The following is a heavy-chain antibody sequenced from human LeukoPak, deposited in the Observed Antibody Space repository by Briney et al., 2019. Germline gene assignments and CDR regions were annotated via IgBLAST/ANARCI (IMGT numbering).Heavy chain of an antibody. CDR3: AREAWGSSMVLDY. CDR2: TYYRSEMYN. CDR1: GHSVSSNCAA. Sequence: SQTLSLTCAISGHSVSSNCAAWNWIRQSPSRGLEWLRRTYYRSEMYNDYAASVKSRITINPDPSKNQFSLQLNSVTHEDTAVYDCAREAWGSSMVLDYWGQGTLVTVSS. V-gene: IGHV6-1*01. D-gene: IGHD3-10*01. J-gene: IGHJ4*02.